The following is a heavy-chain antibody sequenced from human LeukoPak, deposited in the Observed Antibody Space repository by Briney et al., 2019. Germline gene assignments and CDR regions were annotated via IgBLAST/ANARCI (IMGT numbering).Heavy chain of an antibody. CDR2: ISCYNDNP. V-gene: IGHV1-18*01. D-gene: IGHD2-15*01. J-gene: IGHJ5*02. CDR1: GYSFGSYG. Sequence: GASVKVSCKASGYSFGSYGISWVRQAPGQGLEWMGWISCYNDNPKYAQKFQGRVTMTTDTSTSTAYMDLRSLRTDDTAVYYCARDWYCSGGSCYDCFDPWGQGTLVTVSS. CDR3: ARDWYCSGGSCYDCFDP.